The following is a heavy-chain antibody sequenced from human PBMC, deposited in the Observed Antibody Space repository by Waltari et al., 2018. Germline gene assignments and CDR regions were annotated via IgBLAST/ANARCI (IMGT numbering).Heavy chain of an antibody. CDR3: ATDHHRDSGYDI. D-gene: IGHD5-12*01. CDR2: YDPEDGET. CDR1: GSTLTDLS. J-gene: IGHJ4*02. V-gene: IGHV1-24*01. Sequence: QVQLVQSGAEVKKPGASVKVPCKLSGSTLTDLSVHWVRQAPGKGREWMGGYDPEDGETVSAQTFQGRFSMTEDTSTDTAYMELSSLRSEDTAVYFCATDHHRDSGYDIWGQGTLVTVSS.